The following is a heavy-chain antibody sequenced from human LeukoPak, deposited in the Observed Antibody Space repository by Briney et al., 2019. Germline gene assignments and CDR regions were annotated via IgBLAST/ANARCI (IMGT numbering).Heavy chain of an antibody. CDR1: GFTFSNYG. D-gene: IGHD4-11*01. V-gene: IGHV3-30*18. CDR3: AKDLPTVTTFGPGPFDY. CDR2: ISYDATNE. Sequence: PGRSLRLSCAASGFTFSNYGIHWVRQAPGKGLEWVAVISYDATNEYYTDSVKGRFTISRDNSRNTLYLQMNSLRAEDTAVYYCAKDLPTVTTFGPGPFDYWGQGTLVTVSS. J-gene: IGHJ4*02.